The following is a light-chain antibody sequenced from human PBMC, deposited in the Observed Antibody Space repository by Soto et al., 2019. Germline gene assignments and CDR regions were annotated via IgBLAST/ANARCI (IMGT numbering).Light chain of an antibody. J-gene: IGLJ3*02. CDR3: SSYTTSSTGV. Sequence: QSALTQPASVSGSPGQSITISCTGTSSDVGGYNYVSWYQQHPGKAPKLMIYDVSNRPSGVSNRFSGSKSGSTASLTISGLQAEDEGDYYCSSYTTSSTGVFGGGTKLTVL. CDR2: DVS. V-gene: IGLV2-14*01. CDR1: SSDVGGYNY.